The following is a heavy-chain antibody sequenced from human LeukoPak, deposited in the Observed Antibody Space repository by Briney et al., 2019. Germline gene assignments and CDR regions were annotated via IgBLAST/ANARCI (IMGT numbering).Heavy chain of an antibody. CDR3: ARTGWTSSSWYDY. CDR2: INTNTGNP. CDR1: GYTFTRYS. D-gene: IGHD6-13*01. Sequence: GASVKVSCKASGYTFTRYSMNWVRQAPGQGLEWMGWINTNTGNPTYAQGFTGRFVFSLGTSVSTAYLQISSLKAEDTAVYYCARTGWTSSSWYDYWGQGTLVTVSS. J-gene: IGHJ4*02. V-gene: IGHV7-4-1*02.